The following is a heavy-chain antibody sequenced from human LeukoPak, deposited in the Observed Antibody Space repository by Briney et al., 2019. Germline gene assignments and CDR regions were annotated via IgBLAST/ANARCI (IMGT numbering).Heavy chain of an antibody. Sequence: GGSLRLSCAVSGFIVSSKYMSGVRQAPGKGLEWVSAIYSGGTTYYADSVKGRFTISRDNSKNTLFLQMNSLRAEDTAVYYCATPWYKWNEEGAFDFWGQGTVVTVSS. CDR2: IYSGGTT. CDR1: GFIVSSKY. V-gene: IGHV3-66*01. J-gene: IGHJ3*01. CDR3: ATPWYKWNEEGAFDF. D-gene: IGHD1-1*01.